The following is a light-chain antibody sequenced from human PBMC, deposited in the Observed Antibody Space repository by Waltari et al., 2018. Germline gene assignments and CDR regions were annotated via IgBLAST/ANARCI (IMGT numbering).Light chain of an antibody. J-gene: IGLJ2*01. CDR1: SSDVGGYNY. V-gene: IGLV2-11*01. CDR3: CSYAGSYTSPIL. CDR2: DVS. Sequence: QSALTQPRSVSGSPGQSVTISCTGPSSDVGGYNYVSWSQHHPGKAPKLMIYDVSERPSGVPDRFSGSKSGNTASLTVSGLQTEDEADYYCCSYAGSYTSPILFGGGTKLTVL.